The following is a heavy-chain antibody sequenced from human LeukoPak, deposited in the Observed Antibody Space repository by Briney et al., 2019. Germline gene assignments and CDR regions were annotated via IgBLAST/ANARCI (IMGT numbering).Heavy chain of an antibody. D-gene: IGHD7-27*01. CDR3: ASNTGTVFDY. J-gene: IGHJ4*02. CDR2: IYYSGST. CDR1: GGSISSSTYY. Sequence: SETLSLTCTVSGGSISSSTYYWGWIRQPPGKGLEWIGSIYYSGSTYYNPSLKSRVTISLEMSKHQFSLNLTSVTAADTAVYYCASNTGTVFDYWGQGALVTVSS. V-gene: IGHV4-39*07.